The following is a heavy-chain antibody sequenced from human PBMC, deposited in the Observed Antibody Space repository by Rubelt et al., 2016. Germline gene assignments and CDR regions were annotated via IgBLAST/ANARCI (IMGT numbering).Heavy chain of an antibody. J-gene: IGHJ6*02. Sequence: QLQLQESGPGLVKPSETLSLTCTVSGGSISSSSHYWGWIRQPPGKGLEWIGNIYYSGSTYYNPSLKSRVTISVDTSKNQFSLKLSSVTAADTAVYYCASSSSLGVMEYYYYGMDVWGQGTTVTVSS. CDR1: GGSISSSSHY. CDR2: IYYSGST. V-gene: IGHV4-39*07. CDR3: ASSSSLGVMEYYYYGMDV. D-gene: IGHD6-13*01.